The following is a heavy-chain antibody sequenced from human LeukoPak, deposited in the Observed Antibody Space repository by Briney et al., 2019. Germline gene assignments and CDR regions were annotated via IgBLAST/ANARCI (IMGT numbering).Heavy chain of an antibody. D-gene: IGHD6-19*01. Sequence: GGSQRLSCAASGFTFSNYAMNWVRQAPGKGLEWVSAISGSGGSTDYTDSVKGRFTISRDNSNNTLYLQMNSLRAEDTAVYYCAKGSGYGSGWYYFDYWGRGTLLTVSS. J-gene: IGHJ4*02. CDR2: ISGSGGST. CDR1: GFTFSNYA. V-gene: IGHV3-23*01. CDR3: AKGSGYGSGWYYFDY.